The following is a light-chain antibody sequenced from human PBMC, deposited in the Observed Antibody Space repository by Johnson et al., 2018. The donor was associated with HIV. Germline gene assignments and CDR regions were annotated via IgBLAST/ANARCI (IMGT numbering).Light chain of an antibody. CDR1: SSNIGNNY. CDR2: DNN. CDR3: GTLASRLSPGVYV. J-gene: IGLJ1*01. V-gene: IGLV1-51*01. Sequence: SILTQPPSVSAAPGQKVTISCSGSSSNIGNNYVSWYQQLPGTAPKLLIYDNNKRPSGIPDRFSGSKSGTSATLGITGLQTGDEADYYCGTLASRLSPGVYVFGTGTKVTVL.